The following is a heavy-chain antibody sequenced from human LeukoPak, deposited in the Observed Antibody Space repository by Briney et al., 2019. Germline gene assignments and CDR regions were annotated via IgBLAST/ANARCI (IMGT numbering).Heavy chain of an antibody. CDR3: AKQSYARSLGE. D-gene: IGHD2-8*01. Sequence: GGSLRLSCASSGFPFSDFSMSGVRQARGKGLGWISTTNSGGTSTYYAESGKGRFTISRENSKNTLYLQMSSLRVEDTAVYYCAKQSYARSLGEGGPGTLVSVSS. J-gene: IGHJ4*02. V-gene: IGHV3-23*01. CDR2: TNSGGTST. CDR1: GFPFSDFS.